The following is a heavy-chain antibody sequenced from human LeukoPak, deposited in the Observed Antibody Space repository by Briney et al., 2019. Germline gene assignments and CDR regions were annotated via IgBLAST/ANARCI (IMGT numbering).Heavy chain of an antibody. CDR3: ARGRTWFSGSGSLDAFDI. V-gene: IGHV1-18*01. J-gene: IGHJ3*02. CDR2: ISAYNGNT. CDR1: GYTFTSYG. Sequence: ASVKVSCKASGYTFTSYGISWVRQALGQGLEWMGWISAYNGNTNYAQKLQGRVTMTTDTSTSTAYMELRSLRSDDTAVYYCARGRTWFSGSGSLDAFDIWGQGTMVTVSS. D-gene: IGHD3-10*01.